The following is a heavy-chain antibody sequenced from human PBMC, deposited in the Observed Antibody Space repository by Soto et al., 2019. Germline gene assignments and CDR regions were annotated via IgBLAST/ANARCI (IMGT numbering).Heavy chain of an antibody. CDR3: ASGSSLGYCSGGSCSFDY. CDR1: GGTFSSYA. D-gene: IGHD2-15*01. CDR2: IIPIFGTA. V-gene: IGHV1-69*06. Sequence: ASVKVSCTASGGTFSSYAISWVRQAPGQGLEWMGGIIPIFGTANYAQKFQGRVTITADKSTSTAYMELSSLRSEDTAVYYCASGSSLGYCSGGSCSFDYWGQGTLVTAPQ. J-gene: IGHJ4*02.